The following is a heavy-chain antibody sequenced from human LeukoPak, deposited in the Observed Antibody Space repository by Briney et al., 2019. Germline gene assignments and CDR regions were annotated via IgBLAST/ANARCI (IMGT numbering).Heavy chain of an antibody. V-gene: IGHV4-59*01. Sequence: SETLSLTCTVSGGSISSYYWSWIRQPPGKGLEWIGYIYYSGSTNYNPSLKSRVTISVDTSKNQFSLKLSSVTAADTAVYYCARWGESDCSGGSCYTNGFDPWGQGTLVTVSS. CDR3: ARWGESDCSGGSCYTNGFDP. CDR2: IYYSGST. CDR1: GGSISSYY. J-gene: IGHJ5*02. D-gene: IGHD2-15*01.